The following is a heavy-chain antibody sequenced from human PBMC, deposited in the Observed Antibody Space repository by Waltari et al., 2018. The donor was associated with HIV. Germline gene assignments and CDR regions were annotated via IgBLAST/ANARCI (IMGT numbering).Heavy chain of an antibody. D-gene: IGHD2-21*02. CDR2: IKSDADGGTR. CDR3: TSEWGLGYYGMDV. CDR1: GCSFRDAR. V-gene: IGHV3-15*01. Sequence: VQLVESGGGVVKPGGSLRLSCAAIGCSFRDARISWVRHAPGRGPEWGVRIKSDADGGTREDGAHVKGRISISRDSSKTTLYLQMNRLRVDDTAVYYCTSEWGLGYYGMDVWGQGTTVIVS. J-gene: IGHJ6*02.